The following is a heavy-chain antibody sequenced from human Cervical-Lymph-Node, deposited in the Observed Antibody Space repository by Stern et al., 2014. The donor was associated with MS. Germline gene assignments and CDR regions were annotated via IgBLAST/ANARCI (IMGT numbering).Heavy chain of an antibody. CDR3: ARGRELLSLDY. D-gene: IGHD1-26*01. V-gene: IGHV1-8*01. CDR1: GYTFTSYD. CDR2: MNPYSGNA. Sequence: VQLVQSGAEVKKPGASVKVSFKASGYTFTSYDINWVRQGTGQGLEWMGWMNPYSGNAVYAQKFKGRVTMTRDTSTSTAYLELTSLRSEDPAVFYCARGRELLSLDYWGQGTLVTVSS. J-gene: IGHJ4*02.